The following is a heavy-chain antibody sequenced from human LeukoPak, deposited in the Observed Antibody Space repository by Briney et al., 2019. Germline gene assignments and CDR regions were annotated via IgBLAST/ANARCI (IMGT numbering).Heavy chain of an antibody. V-gene: IGHV4-34*01. CDR3: VRVAADYYDSSGYYSSLTWFDP. CDR1: GGSFSGYY. CDR2: INHSGST. J-gene: IGHJ5*02. Sequence: SETLSLTCAVYGGSFSGYYWSWIRQPPGKGLEWIGEINHSGSTNYNPSLKSRVTISVDTSKNQFSLKLSSVTAADTAVYYCVRVAADYYDSSGYYSSLTWFDPWGQGTLVTVSS. D-gene: IGHD3-22*01.